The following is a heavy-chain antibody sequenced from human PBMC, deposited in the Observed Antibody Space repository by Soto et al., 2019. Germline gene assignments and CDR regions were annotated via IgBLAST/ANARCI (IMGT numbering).Heavy chain of an antibody. CDR2: MNPNSGNT. CDR1: GYTFTSYD. J-gene: IGHJ6*02. CDR3: ASPGWDLRTYYYYGMDV. Sequence: ASVKVSCKASGYTFTSYDINWVRQATGQGLEWMGWMNPNSGNTGYAQKFQGRVTMTRNTSISTAYMELSSLRSEDTAVYYCASPGWDLRTYYYYGMDVWGQGTTVTVSS. V-gene: IGHV1-8*01. D-gene: IGHD1-26*01.